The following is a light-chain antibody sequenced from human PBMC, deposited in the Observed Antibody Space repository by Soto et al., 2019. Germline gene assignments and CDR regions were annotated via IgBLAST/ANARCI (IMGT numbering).Light chain of an antibody. CDR3: AAWDGSLSGWV. Sequence: QPVLTQPPSASGTPGQRVTISCSGSSSNIETNYVYWYQQFPGTAPKVLIYRNNQRPSRVPDRFSASKSGTSASLVISGLRSEDEADYYCAAWDGSLSGWVFGGGTKLTVL. CDR2: RNN. CDR1: SSNIETNY. J-gene: IGLJ3*02. V-gene: IGLV1-47*01.